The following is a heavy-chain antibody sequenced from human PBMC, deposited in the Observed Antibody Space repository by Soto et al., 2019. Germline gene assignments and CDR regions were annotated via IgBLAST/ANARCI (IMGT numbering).Heavy chain of an antibody. CDR1: GFTVSSNY. CDR3: ARESSSGWSEFDY. CDR2: IYSGGST. V-gene: IGHV3-53*01. J-gene: IGHJ4*02. D-gene: IGHD6-19*01. Sequence: GSLRLSCAASGFTVSSNYMSWVRQAPGKGLEWVSVIYSGGSTYYADSVKGRFTISRDNSKNTLYLQMNSLRAEDTAVYYCARESSSGWSEFDYWGQGTLVTVSS.